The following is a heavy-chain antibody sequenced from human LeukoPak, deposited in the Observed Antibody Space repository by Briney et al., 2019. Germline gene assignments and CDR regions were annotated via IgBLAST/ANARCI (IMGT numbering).Heavy chain of an antibody. CDR2: MNPNSGNT. D-gene: IGHD6-19*01. Sequence: ASVKVSCKASGYTFTSYDIHWVRQATGQGLEWMGWMNPNSGNTDYAQNFQGKLTITRNTSISTAYMELSSLRSEDTAVYYCARDNSGWYHWFDPWGQGTLVTVSS. CDR1: GYTFTSYD. V-gene: IGHV1-8*03. J-gene: IGHJ5*02. CDR3: ARDNSGWYHWFDP.